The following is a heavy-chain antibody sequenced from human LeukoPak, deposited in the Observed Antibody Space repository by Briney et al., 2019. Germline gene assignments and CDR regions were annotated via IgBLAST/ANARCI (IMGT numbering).Heavy chain of an antibody. CDR1: GFTFSSYA. D-gene: IGHD6-19*01. CDR3: AKLSPQQWLVLGDYFDY. CDR2: ISGSGGST. V-gene: IGHV3-23*01. Sequence: GGSLRLSCAASGFTFSSYAMSWVRQAPGKGLEWVSAISGSGGSTYYADSVKGRFTISRDNSKNTLYLQINSLRAEDTAVYYCAKLSPQQWLVLGDYFDYWGQGTLVTVSS. J-gene: IGHJ4*02.